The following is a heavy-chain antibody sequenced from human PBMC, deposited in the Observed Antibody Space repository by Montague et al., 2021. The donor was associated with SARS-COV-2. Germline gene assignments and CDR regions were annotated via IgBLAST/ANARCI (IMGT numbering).Heavy chain of an antibody. CDR3: ARGPSSRSYDGSCMHRYFEY. D-gene: IGHD3-10*01. V-gene: IGHV4-34*01. CDR2: INHSGST. J-gene: IGHJ1*01. CDR1: GGSFSGYH. Sequence: SETLSLTCAVYGGSFSGYHWTWIRQSPGKGLEWIGEINHSGSTNXXPSLKSRVTISRDTSKSQFSLKLSSVTAADTAVYYCARGPSSRSYDGSCMHRYFEYWGQGTLVTVSS.